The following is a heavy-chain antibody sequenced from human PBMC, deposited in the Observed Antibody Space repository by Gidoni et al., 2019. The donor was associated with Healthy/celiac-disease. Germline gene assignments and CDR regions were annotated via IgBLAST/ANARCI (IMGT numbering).Heavy chain of an antibody. D-gene: IGHD3-22*01. V-gene: IGHV1-69*01. Sequence: QVQLVQSGAEVKKPGSSVQVSCKASVGTFSNYARSWVGQAPGQGLEWMGGITPIFGTANDAQKFQGRVTITADESTSTAYMELSSLRSEDTAVYYCAMGDYYDSGFDYWGQGTLVTVSS. J-gene: IGHJ4*02. CDR3: AMGDYYDSGFDY. CDR2: ITPIFGTA. CDR1: VGTFSNYA.